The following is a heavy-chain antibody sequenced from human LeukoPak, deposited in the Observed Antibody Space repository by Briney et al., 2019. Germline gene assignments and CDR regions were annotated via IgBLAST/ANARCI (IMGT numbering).Heavy chain of an antibody. J-gene: IGHJ4*02. D-gene: IGHD6-19*01. V-gene: IGHV4-38-2*02. CDR1: GYSISSGYY. CDR3: ARLSGDTSGWYFEY. CDR2: IYRSGST. Sequence: PSETLSLTCTVSGYSISSGYYWGWIRQPPGKGLEWIGSIYRSGSTYYNPSLKSRVTISVDTSKNQFSLKLSSVTAADTAVYYCARLSGDTSGWYFEYWGQGTLVTVSS.